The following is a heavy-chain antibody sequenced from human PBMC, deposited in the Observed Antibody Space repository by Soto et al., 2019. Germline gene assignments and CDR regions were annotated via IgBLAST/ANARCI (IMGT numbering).Heavy chain of an antibody. V-gene: IGHV4-30-4*01. CDR1: GASIKSGNNF. CDR3: ARHDYRDYVDRFDC. J-gene: IGHJ4*02. Sequence: SETLSLTCSVSGASIKSGNNFWSWIRQRAGKGLGWIGYIYYDGGTYYNPSLKSRVTLSVDTFRNQFSLRVTSVTAADTAIYFCARHDYRDYVDRFDCWGQGTLVTVSS. CDR2: IYYDGGT. D-gene: IGHD4-17*01.